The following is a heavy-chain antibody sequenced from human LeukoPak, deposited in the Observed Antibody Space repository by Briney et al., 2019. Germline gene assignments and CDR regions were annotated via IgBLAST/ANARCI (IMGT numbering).Heavy chain of an antibody. D-gene: IGHD2-21*01. Sequence: RSLRLSCAASGITFSHHGMDWVRQAPGKGLEWVAGIQYDGSIKFYLDSVKGRFTISRDNSKNTLDLQMNSLRFEDTAVYFCVQGGQYTRAYSDAFGLWGQGTMVTVSS. CDR2: IQYDGSIK. CDR3: VQGGQYTRAYSDAFGL. J-gene: IGHJ3*01. V-gene: IGHV3-30*03. CDR1: GITFSHHG.